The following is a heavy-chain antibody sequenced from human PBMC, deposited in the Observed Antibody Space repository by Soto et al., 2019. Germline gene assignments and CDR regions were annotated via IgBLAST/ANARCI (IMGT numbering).Heavy chain of an antibody. J-gene: IGHJ6*02. V-gene: IGHV4-31*03. CDR2: IYYSGST. CDR3: ARDVPAAAYYYYYGMDV. CDR1: GGSISSGGYY. D-gene: IGHD2-2*01. Sequence: QVQLQESGPGLVKPSQTLSLTCTVSGGSISSGGYYWSWIRQHPGKGLEWIGYIYYSGSTYYNPPLKTRVTISVDASKNQFSLKLSSVTAADTAVYYCARDVPAAAYYYYYGMDVWGQGTTVTVSS.